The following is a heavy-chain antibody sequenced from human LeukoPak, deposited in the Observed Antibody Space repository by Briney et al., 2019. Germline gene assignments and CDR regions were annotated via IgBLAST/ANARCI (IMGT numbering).Heavy chain of an antibody. V-gene: IGHV1-69*13. CDR1: GGTFSSYA. D-gene: IGHD1-26*01. Sequence: GASVKVSCKASGGTFSSYAISWVRQAPGQGLEWMGGIIPIFGTANYAQKFQGRVTITADESTSTAYMELGSLRSEDTAVYYCARGPLGGSYSYYFDYWGQGTLVTVSS. CDR2: IIPIFGTA. J-gene: IGHJ4*02. CDR3: ARGPLGGSYSYYFDY.